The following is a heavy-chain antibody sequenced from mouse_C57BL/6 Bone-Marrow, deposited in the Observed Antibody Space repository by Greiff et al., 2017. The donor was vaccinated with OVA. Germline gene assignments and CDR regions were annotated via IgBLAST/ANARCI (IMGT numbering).Heavy chain of an antibody. D-gene: IGHD1-1*01. CDR1: GYTFTSYW. CDR2: IDPSDSYT. CDR3: ARDTTGVLFDY. J-gene: IGHJ2*01. Sequence: VQLQQSGAELVMPGASVKLSCKASGYTFTSYWMHWVKQRPGQGLEWIGEIDPSDSYTNYNQKFKGKSTLTVDKSSSTAYMQLSSLTSEDSAVYYCARDTTGVLFDYWGQGTTLTVSS. V-gene: IGHV1-69*01.